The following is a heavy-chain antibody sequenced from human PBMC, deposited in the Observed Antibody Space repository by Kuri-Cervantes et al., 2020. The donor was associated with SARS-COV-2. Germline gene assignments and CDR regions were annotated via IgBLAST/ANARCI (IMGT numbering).Heavy chain of an antibody. Sequence: GESLKISCAASGFTLSNAWMSWVRQAPGKGLEWVGRIKSKTDGGTTDYAAPVKGRFTISRDNSQNTLYLHMKSLRSEDTAMYYCAKDRVGVQDFWGQGTLVTVSS. CDR3: AKDRVGVQDF. D-gene: IGHD2-21*01. CDR2: IKSKTDGGTT. J-gene: IGHJ4*02. V-gene: IGHV3-15*01. CDR1: GFTLSNAW.